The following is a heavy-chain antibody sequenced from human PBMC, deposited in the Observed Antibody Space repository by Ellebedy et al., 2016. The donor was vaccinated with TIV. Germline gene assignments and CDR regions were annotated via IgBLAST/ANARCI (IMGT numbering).Heavy chain of an antibody. D-gene: IGHD2-8*01. Sequence: GGSLRLSCAASGFTFSSYWMTWVRQAPGKGLEWVANMKQDGSEKYYVDAVRGRFTISRDNAKSSLYLQMNSLRAEDTAVYYCVRGMHYWGQGTLDTVSS. V-gene: IGHV3-7*01. CDR1: GFTFSSYW. CDR2: MKQDGSEK. CDR3: VRGMHY. J-gene: IGHJ4*02.